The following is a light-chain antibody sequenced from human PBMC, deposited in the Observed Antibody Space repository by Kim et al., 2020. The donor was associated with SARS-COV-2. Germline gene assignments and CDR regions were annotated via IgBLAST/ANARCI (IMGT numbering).Light chain of an antibody. CDR2: TAS. Sequence: EIVLTQSPGTLSLSPGERATLSCRASQSVQSNYLAWYQQRPGQAPRLLVYTASNRATGIPDRFSGSGSGTDFTLTISRLEPEDFAVYYCQQDGNSHTLGQGTKLQI. J-gene: IGKJ2*01. CDR3: QQDGNSHT. CDR1: QSVQSNY. V-gene: IGKV3-20*01.